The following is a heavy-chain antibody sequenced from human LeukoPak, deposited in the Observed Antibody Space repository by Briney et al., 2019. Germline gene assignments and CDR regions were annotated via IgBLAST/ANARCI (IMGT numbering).Heavy chain of an antibody. CDR2: IYSGGST. V-gene: IGHV3-53*01. CDR1: GFTVSSNY. CDR3: ARDDPELPDAFDI. J-gene: IGHJ3*02. D-gene: IGHD1-26*01. Sequence: GGSLRLSCAASGFTVSSNYMSWVRQAPGKGLEWVSVIYSGGSTYYADSVKGRFTISRDNSKNTLYLQMNSLRAEDTAVYYCARDDPELPDAFDIWGQGTMVTVSS.